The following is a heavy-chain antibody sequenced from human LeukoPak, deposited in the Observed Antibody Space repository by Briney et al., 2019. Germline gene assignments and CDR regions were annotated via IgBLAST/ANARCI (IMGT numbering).Heavy chain of an antibody. CDR2: IKQDGSEK. CDR1: GFTFANYW. V-gene: IGHV3-7*01. Sequence: GESLRLSCAASGFTFANYWMSWVHQAPGKGLEWVANIKQDGSEKKYVDYVKGRFTVSRENAKNSLSLEISSLRAEDTAVYYCARDGRDGQNDFWGQGTLVTVSS. CDR3: ARDGRDGQNDF. J-gene: IGHJ4*02. D-gene: IGHD5-24*01.